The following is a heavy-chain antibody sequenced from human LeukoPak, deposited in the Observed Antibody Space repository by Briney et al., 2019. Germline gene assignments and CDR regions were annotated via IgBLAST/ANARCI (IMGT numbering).Heavy chain of an antibody. Sequence: VGSLRLSPAASGFAFSSYSMNWVRQAPGPRLEWVSSISSSSSYIYYADSVKGRFTISRDNAKNSLYLQMNSLRAEDTAVYYCARSTVTTGLAFDYWGQGTLVTVSS. V-gene: IGHV3-21*01. CDR1: GFAFSSYS. CDR2: ISSSSSYI. CDR3: ARSTVTTGLAFDY. D-gene: IGHD4-11*01. J-gene: IGHJ4*02.